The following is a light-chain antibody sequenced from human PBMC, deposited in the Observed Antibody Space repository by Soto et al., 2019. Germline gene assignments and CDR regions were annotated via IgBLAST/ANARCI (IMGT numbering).Light chain of an antibody. J-gene: IGKJ1*01. Sequence: DIQMTQSPSTLSGSVGDRVTITCRASQTISSWLAWYQQKPGKAPKLLIYKASTVKSGVPSRFSGSGSGTEFTLTISNLQPDDFATYYCQQSNTYSWTFGQGTKVDIK. CDR3: QQSNTYSWT. V-gene: IGKV1-5*03. CDR2: KAS. CDR1: QTISSW.